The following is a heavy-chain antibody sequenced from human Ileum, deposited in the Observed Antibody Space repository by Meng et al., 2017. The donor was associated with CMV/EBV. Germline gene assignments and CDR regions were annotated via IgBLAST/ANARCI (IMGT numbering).Heavy chain of an antibody. CDR1: GYTFTHYG. D-gene: IGHD1-14*01. J-gene: IGHJ3*01. Sequence: ASVKVSCKASGYTFTHYGITWVRQAPGQGLEWMAWISADNGDTNYAQKFQGRVTVTIDTSTTTAYMELMSLRFDDTAVYYCAREHPGTKAPDGFDVWGQGTTVTVS. CDR3: AREHPGTKAPDGFDV. CDR2: ISADNGDT. V-gene: IGHV1-18*01.